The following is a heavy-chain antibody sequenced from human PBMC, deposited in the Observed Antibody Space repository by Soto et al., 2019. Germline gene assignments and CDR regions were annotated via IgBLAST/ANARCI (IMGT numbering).Heavy chain of an antibody. CDR1: GYPVNSYA. D-gene: IGHD6-13*01. CDR2: ISYDGSNK. CDR3: ARGIPAEYYYYYYGMDV. V-gene: IGHV3-30-3*01. Sequence: SPRIACASSGYPVNSYAMHWVRKATGKRLEWVAVISYDGSNKYYADSVKGRFTISRDNSKNTLYLQMNSLRAEDTAVYYCARGIPAEYYYYYYGMDVWGQGTPGTV. J-gene: IGHJ6*02.